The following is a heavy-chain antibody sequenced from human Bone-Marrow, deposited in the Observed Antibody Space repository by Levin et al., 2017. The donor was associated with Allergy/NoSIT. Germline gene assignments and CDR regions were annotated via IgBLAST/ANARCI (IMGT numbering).Heavy chain of an antibody. J-gene: IGHJ4*02. V-gene: IGHV2-5*02. CDR1: GFSLSISGEG. Sequence: SGPTLVKPTQTLTLTCTFSGFSLSISGEGVGWIRQSPEKALEWLALIYWDDDKRYSPSLKSRLTITKDASKNQVVLTMTNMDPMDTATYYCAHRLSCCGGDCYSLDYFDYWGQGTLVTVSA. CDR2: IYWDDDK. CDR3: AHRLSCCGGDCYSLDYFDY. D-gene: IGHD2-21*02.